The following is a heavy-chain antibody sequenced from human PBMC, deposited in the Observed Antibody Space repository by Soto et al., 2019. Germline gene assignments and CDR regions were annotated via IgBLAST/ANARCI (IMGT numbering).Heavy chain of an antibody. V-gene: IGHV3-33*08. CDR1: GFTFSSYG. D-gene: IGHD6-13*01. CDR2: IWYDGSNK. CDR3: ARDPGYSSSWPDAFDI. J-gene: IGHJ3*02. Sequence: GGSLRLSCAASGFTFSSYGMHWVRQAPGKGLEWVAVIWYDGSNKYYADSVKGRFTISRDNSKNTLYLQMNSLRAEDTAVYYCARDPGYSSSWPDAFDIWGQGTMVTVS.